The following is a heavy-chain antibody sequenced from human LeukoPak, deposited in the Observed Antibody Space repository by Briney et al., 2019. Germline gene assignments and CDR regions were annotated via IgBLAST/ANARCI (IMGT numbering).Heavy chain of an antibody. J-gene: IGHJ3*01. CDR3: ARDHRGYLTTDAFDF. Sequence: GGSLRLSCAASGFIFSSYWMTWVRQAPGKGLEWVANIKQDGSEKYYVDSVRGRFAISRDNAKNALYLQMNSLRAEDTAVYYCARDHRGYLTTDAFDFWGQGTMVTVSS. V-gene: IGHV3-7*01. D-gene: IGHD5-18*01. CDR1: GFIFSSYW. CDR2: IKQDGSEK.